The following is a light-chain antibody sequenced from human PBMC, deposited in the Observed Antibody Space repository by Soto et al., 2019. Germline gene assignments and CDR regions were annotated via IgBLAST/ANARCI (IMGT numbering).Light chain of an antibody. J-gene: IGLJ3*02. CDR3: ETWDSNTWV. V-gene: IGLV4-60*03. CDR1: SGHSSYI. CDR2: LEGSGSY. Sequence: QLVLTQSSSASASLGSSVKLTCSLSSGHSSYIIAWPQQQPGKAPRYLMKLEGSGSYNKGSGVPDRFAGSSSGADRYLAISDLQSEDEADYYCETWDSNTWVFGGGTKLTVL.